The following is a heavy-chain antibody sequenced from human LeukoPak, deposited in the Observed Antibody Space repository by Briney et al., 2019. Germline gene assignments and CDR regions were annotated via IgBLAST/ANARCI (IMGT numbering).Heavy chain of an antibody. CDR3: ARDGTTTVTTTYPSY. V-gene: IGHV3-7*01. J-gene: IGHJ4*02. CDR1: GFTFSSYW. CDR2: IKQDGSEK. D-gene: IGHD4-17*01. Sequence: GGSLRLSCAASGFTFSSYWMSWGRQAPGKGLEWVANIKQDGSEKYYVDSVKGRFTISRDNAKNSLYLQMNSLRAEDTAVYYCARDGTTTVTTTYPSYWGQGTLVTVSS.